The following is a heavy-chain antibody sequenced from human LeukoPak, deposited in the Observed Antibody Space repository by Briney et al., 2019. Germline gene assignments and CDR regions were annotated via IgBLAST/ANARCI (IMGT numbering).Heavy chain of an antibody. D-gene: IGHD1-26*01. CDR3: ARQFLVGSTFHAFDL. J-gene: IGHJ3*01. CDR2: IYTSGST. V-gene: IGHV4-4*07. CDR1: GGSISSYY. Sequence: PSETLSLTCTVSGGSISSYYWSWIRQPAGKGLEWIGRIYTSGSTNYNPSLKSRVTMSVDTSKNQFSLKLSSVTAADTAVYFCARQFLVGSTFHAFDLWGQGTRVTVSS.